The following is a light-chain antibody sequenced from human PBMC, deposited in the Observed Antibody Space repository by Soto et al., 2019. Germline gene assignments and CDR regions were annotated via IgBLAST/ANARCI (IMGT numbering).Light chain of an antibody. CDR2: SAS. J-gene: IGKJ2*01. Sequence: EIVMTQSPATLSVSPGERATLSCRASQSISTELAWYQQKPGQPPRLLIYSASTRATGVPARFTGSGSGSEFTLTISGLQSADFAVYYCQKSHNWPLTFGQGTRMEI. CDR3: QKSHNWPLT. V-gene: IGKV3-15*01. CDR1: QSISTE.